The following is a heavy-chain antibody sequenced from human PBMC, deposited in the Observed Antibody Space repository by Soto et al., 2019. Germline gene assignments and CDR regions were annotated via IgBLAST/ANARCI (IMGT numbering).Heavy chain of an antibody. J-gene: IGHJ6*02. V-gene: IGHV3-21*01. CDR2: ISSSSSYI. D-gene: IGHD2-2*02. CDR1: GFTFSSYS. Sequence: PGGSLRLSCAASGFTFSSYSMNWVRQAPGKGLEWVSSISSSSSYIYYADSVKGRFTISRDNAKNSLYLQMNSLRAEDTAVYYCARERYCSSTSCYRGDYYYYGMDVWGQGTTVTVSS. CDR3: ARERYCSSTSCYRGDYYYYGMDV.